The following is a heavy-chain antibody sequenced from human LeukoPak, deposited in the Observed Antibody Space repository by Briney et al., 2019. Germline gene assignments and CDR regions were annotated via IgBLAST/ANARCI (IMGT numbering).Heavy chain of an antibody. CDR3: ARDQYYGSFSLDYYYYMDV. Sequence: SETLSLTCTVSGGSISSYYRSWIRQPAGKGLEWIGRIYTSGSTNYNPSLKSRVTMSVDTSKNQFSLKLSSVTAADTAVYYCARDQYYGSFSLDYYYYMDVWGKGTTVTISS. D-gene: IGHD3-10*01. CDR2: IYTSGST. J-gene: IGHJ6*03. V-gene: IGHV4-4*07. CDR1: GGSISSYY.